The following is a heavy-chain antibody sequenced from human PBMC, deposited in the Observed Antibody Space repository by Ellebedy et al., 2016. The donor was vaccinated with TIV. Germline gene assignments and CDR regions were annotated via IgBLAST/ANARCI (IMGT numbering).Heavy chain of an antibody. Sequence: GESLKISXAASGFTFSNAWMSWVRQAPGKGLEWVGRIKSKTDGGTTDYAAPVKGRFTISRDDSKNTLYLQMNSLKTEDTAVYYCTTDYYDSSGYYQRFDYWGQGTLVTVSS. CDR1: GFTFSNAW. CDR3: TTDYYDSSGYYQRFDY. J-gene: IGHJ4*02. CDR2: IKSKTDGGTT. V-gene: IGHV3-15*01. D-gene: IGHD3-22*01.